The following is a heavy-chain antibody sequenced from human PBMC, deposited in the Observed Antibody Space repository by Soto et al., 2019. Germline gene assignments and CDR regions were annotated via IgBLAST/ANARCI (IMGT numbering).Heavy chain of an antibody. J-gene: IGHJ4*02. CDR2: ISGTSTYI. V-gene: IGHV3-21*01. Sequence: EVQLVESGGGLVKPGESLRLSCVASGFTFSSFSINWVRQAPGKGLEWVSSISGTSTYIYYADSVKGRFTIPRDNARNSLYLQMDSLRVEVTAVYYCARVGYSSGWRFDYWGQGALVTVSS. CDR1: GFTFSSFS. CDR3: ARVGYSSGWRFDY. D-gene: IGHD6-19*01.